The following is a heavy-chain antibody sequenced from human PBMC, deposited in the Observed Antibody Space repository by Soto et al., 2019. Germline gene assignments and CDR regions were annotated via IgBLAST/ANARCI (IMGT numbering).Heavy chain of an antibody. CDR1: GFTFSSYG. D-gene: IGHD4-17*01. V-gene: IGHV3-30*18. J-gene: IGHJ4*02. Sequence: LRLSCAASGFTFSSYGMHWVRQAPGKGLEWVAVISYDGSNKYYADSVKGRFTISRDNSKNTLYLQMNSLRAEDTAVYYCAKPGKDYVFDYWGQGTLVTVSS. CDR3: AKPGKDYVFDY. CDR2: ISYDGSNK.